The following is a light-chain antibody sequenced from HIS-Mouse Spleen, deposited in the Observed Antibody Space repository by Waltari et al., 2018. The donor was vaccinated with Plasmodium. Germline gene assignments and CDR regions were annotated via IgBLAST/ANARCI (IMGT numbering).Light chain of an antibody. CDR2: GKN. Sequence: SSELTQDPAVSVALGQTVRITCQGDSTRSYYASWYQQKPGQAPVLVIYGKNNRPPGIPDRFSCSSSGNTASLTITGAQAEDEADYYCNSRDSSGNHLGVVFGGGTKLTVL. V-gene: IGLV3-19*01. CDR3: NSRDSSGNHLGVV. J-gene: IGLJ2*01. CDR1: STRSYY.